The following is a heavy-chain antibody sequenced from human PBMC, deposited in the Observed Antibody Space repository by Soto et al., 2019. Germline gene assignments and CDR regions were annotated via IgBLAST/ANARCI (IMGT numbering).Heavy chain of an antibody. Sequence: GESLKISFKGSGYSFTSYWISWVRQMPGKGLEWMGRIDPSDSYTNYSPSFQGHVTISADKSISTAYLQWSSLKASDTAMYYCASSGSYYGRAFDIWGQGTMVTVSS. CDR1: GYSFTSYW. J-gene: IGHJ3*02. D-gene: IGHD1-26*01. V-gene: IGHV5-10-1*01. CDR3: ASSGSYYGRAFDI. CDR2: IDPSDSYT.